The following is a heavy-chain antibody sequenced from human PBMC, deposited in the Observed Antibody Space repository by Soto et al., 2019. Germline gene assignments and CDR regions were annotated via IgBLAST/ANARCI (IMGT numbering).Heavy chain of an antibody. Sequence: GASVKVSCKASGYTFTSYGISWVRQAPGQGLEWMGWISAYNGNTNYAQKLQGRVTMTTDTSTSTAYMELRSLRSDDTAVYYCARYSLGTFGDPTEERTDYWGQGTLVTVSS. CDR2: ISAYNGNT. V-gene: IGHV1-18*01. CDR1: GYTFTSYG. J-gene: IGHJ4*02. CDR3: ARYSLGTFGDPTEERTDY. D-gene: IGHD3-3*01.